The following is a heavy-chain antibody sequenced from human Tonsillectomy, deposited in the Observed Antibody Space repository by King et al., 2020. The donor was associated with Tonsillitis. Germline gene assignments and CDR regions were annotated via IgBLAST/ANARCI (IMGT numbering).Heavy chain of an antibody. CDR3: VRHMRFCDAGGTCSYGELLPADY. V-gene: IGHV4-39*07. J-gene: IGHJ4*02. CDR1: GDSISPGHYY. CDR2: VSSAGAT. Sequence: QLQLQESGPGLVKSSETLSLTCTVSGDSISPGHYYWGWIRQSPGVGLKWIGSVSSAGATFYFPSFTSRATVSVDTAKNQFSLQLDSMTAADTGKYFCVRHMRFCDAGGTCSYGELLPADYWSQGTLVTVSS. D-gene: IGHD4/OR15-4a*01.